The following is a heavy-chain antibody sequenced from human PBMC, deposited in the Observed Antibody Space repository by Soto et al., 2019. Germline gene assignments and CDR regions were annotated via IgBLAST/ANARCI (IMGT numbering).Heavy chain of an antibody. CDR1: GFTFSDYN. V-gene: IGHV3-48*01. J-gene: IGHJ6*03. CDR3: ARGGFCSGTSCYAGYYYYYIDV. CDR2: IDIFSATI. Sequence: GGSLRLSCAASGFTFSDYNMIWVRQAPGKGLEWVSYIDIFSATIYYADSVKGRFTISRDNAKNSLYLQMNSLRAEDTAVYYCARGGFCSGTSCYAGYYYYYIDVWGKGTTVTVSS. D-gene: IGHD2-2*01.